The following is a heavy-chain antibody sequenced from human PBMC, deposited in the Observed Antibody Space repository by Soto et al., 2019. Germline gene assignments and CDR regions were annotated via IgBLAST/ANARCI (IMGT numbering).Heavy chain of an antibody. CDR1: GYTFTSYG. CDR2: ISAYNGNT. D-gene: IGHD3-10*01. V-gene: IGHV1-18*01. Sequence: EASVKVSCKASGYTFTSYGISWVRQAPGQGLEWMGWISAYNGNTNYAQKLQGRVTMTTDTSTSTAYMELRSLRSDDTAVYYCARDLMVRGVITYYFDYWGQGTLVTVSS. CDR3: ARDLMVRGVITYYFDY. J-gene: IGHJ4*02.